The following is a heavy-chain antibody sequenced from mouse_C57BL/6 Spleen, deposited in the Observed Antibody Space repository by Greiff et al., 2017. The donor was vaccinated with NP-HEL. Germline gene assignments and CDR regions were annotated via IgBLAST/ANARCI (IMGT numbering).Heavy chain of an antibody. D-gene: IGHD4-1*01. V-gene: IGHV1-52*01. CDR2: IDPSDSDT. J-gene: IGHJ2*01. CDR1: GYTFTSYW. Sequence: QVQLQQPGAELVRPGSSVKLSCKASGYTFTSYWMHWVKQRPIQGLEWIGNIDPSDSDTHYNQKFKDKATLTVYKSSSTAYMQLSSLTSEDSAVYYCARTGSGFDYWGQGTTLTVSS. CDR3: ARTGSGFDY.